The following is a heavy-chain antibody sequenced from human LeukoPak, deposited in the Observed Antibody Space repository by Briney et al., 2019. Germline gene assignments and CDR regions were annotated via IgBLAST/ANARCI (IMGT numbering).Heavy chain of an antibody. CDR1: GFTFSSYG. CDR3: AKEGVAAAIPDY. Sequence: PGGSLRLSCAASGFTFSSYGMHWVRQAPGKGLEWVAFIRYDGSNKYYADSVKGRFTISRDNSKNTLYLQMNSLRAEDTAVYYCAKEGVAAAIPDYWGQGTLVTVSS. CDR2: IRYDGSNK. D-gene: IGHD2-2*02. V-gene: IGHV3-30*02. J-gene: IGHJ4*02.